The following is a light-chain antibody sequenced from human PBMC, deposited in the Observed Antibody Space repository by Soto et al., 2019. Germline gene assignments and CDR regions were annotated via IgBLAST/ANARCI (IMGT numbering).Light chain of an antibody. CDR2: AVT. J-gene: IGLJ1*01. V-gene: IGLV2-11*01. Sequence: QSALTQPRSVSGSPGQSVTISCTGTSSDVGAYNYVSWYQQHPGKAPKLIIYAVTERPSGVPDRFSGSKSGNTASLTISGLQAEDEADYYCCSYSGSYTSYVFGTGTKVT. CDR3: CSYSGSYTSYV. CDR1: SSDVGAYNY.